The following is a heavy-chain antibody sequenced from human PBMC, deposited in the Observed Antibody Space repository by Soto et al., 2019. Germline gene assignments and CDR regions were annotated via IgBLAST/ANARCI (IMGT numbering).Heavy chain of an antibody. CDR2: ISGSGGST. CDR1: GFTFSTYA. D-gene: IGHD1-26*01. V-gene: IGHV3-23*01. CDR3: ANPSGATRGFV. Sequence: GGSLRLSCAASGFTFSTYAMSWVRQAPGKGLEWVSAISGSGGSTYYADSVKGRFTISRDNSKNTLYLQMNSLRAEDTAVYYCANPSGATRGFVWGQGTMVTVSS. J-gene: IGHJ3*01.